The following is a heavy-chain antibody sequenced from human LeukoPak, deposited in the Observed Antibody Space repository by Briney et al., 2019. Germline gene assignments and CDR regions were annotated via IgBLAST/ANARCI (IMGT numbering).Heavy chain of an antibody. J-gene: IGHJ4*02. CDR3: AKDPIVDAAMIYFDY. D-gene: IGHD5-18*01. CDR2: IWSDGSDK. V-gene: IGHV3-33*03. CDR1: GFTFSTYA. Sequence: QTGGSLRLSCAASGFTFSTYAMHWVRQAPGKGLEWVAIIWSDGSDKYYADSVKGRFSISRDNSKNTLYLQMNSLGAEDTAVYYCAKDPIVDAAMIYFDYWGQGTLVTVSS.